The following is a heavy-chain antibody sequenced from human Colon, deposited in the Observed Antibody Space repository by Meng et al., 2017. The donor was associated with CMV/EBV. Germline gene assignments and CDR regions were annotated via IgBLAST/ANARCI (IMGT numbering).Heavy chain of an antibody. D-gene: IGHD2-8*01. V-gene: IGHV1-2*06. CDR3: ARARALYGDP. CDR1: GYILTANY. CDR2: INHKSGVT. Sequence: QLVQSGPDVKMPGASVKVSCKASGYILTANYLHWVRQVPGEGFQWMGRINHKSGVTEYSQRFQGRVSMTRGTSIDTVYMQLSSLTADDTAIYYCARARALYGDPWGQGTLVTVSS. J-gene: IGHJ5*02.